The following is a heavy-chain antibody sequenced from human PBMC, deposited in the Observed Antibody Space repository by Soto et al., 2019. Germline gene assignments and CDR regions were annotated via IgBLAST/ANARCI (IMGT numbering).Heavy chain of an antibody. Sequence: SETLSLTCAVSGGSISSGGYSWSWTRQPPGKGLEWIGYIYHSGSTYYNPSLKSRVTISVDTSKNQFSLKLSSVTAADTAVYYCARLLWSRGDWFDPWGQGTLVTVSS. CDR3: ARLLWSRGDWFDP. D-gene: IGHD3-10*01. CDR1: GGSISSGGYS. CDR2: IYHSGST. J-gene: IGHJ5*02. V-gene: IGHV4-30-2*01.